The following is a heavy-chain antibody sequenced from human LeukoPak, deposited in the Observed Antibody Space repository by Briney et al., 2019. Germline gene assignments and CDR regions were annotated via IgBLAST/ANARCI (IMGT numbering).Heavy chain of an antibody. V-gene: IGHV4-59*01. CDR3: ARSPAGVKDRATPSLFDY. CDR2: IYYSGST. Sequence: SETLSLTCTVSGGSISSYYWSWIRQPPGKGLEWIWYIYYSGSTNYNPSLKSRVTISVDTSKNQFSLKLSSVTAADTAVYYCARSPAGVKDRATPSLFDYWGQGTLVTVSS. J-gene: IGHJ4*02. D-gene: IGHD2-2*01. CDR1: GGSISSYY.